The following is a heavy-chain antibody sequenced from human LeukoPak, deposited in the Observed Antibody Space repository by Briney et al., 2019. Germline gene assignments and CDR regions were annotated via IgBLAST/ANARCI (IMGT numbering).Heavy chain of an antibody. Sequence: GGSLRLSCAASGFTFSSYWMHWVRHAPGKGLGWVSRINRDGSRTRDADSVKGRFTISRDNAKNTLYLQMNTLRAEDTAVYYCAREYYGDYSFDYWGQGTLVAVSS. V-gene: IGHV3-74*01. CDR3: AREYYGDYSFDY. D-gene: IGHD4-17*01. CDR1: GFTFSSYW. CDR2: INRDGSRT. J-gene: IGHJ4*02.